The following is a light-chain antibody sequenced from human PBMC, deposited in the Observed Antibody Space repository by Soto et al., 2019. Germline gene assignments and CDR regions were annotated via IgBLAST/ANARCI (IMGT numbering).Light chain of an antibody. CDR3: QHFGGTTFT. CDR2: GAS. Sequence: FTQSPSSLSASVADRFTITCRASQSINGWLAWYQQKPGQAPNLLIYGASTRATGIPDRFSGSGSGTHFTLTISRLEPGDFAVYYCQHFGGTTFTFGQGTRLEIK. V-gene: IGKV3-20*01. J-gene: IGKJ5*01. CDR1: QSINGW.